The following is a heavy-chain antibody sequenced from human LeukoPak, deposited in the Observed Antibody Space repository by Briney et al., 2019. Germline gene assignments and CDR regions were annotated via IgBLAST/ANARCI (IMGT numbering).Heavy chain of an antibody. D-gene: IGHD3-10*01. CDR3: ARVGYYGSGSYYAPPDY. J-gene: IGHJ4*02. Sequence: SSETLSLTCAVYGGSFSGYYWSWIRQPPGKGLEWIGEINHSGSTNYNPSLKSRVTISVDTSKNQFSLKLSSVTAADTAVYYCARVGYYGSGSYYAPPDYWGQGTLVTVSS. CDR2: INHSGST. V-gene: IGHV4-34*01. CDR1: GGSFSGYY.